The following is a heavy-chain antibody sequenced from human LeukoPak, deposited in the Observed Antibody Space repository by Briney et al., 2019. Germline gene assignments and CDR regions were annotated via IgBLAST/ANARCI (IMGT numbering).Heavy chain of an antibody. CDR3: ARLFLYSSSGLAGSGFDY. CDR1: GGSISSSSYY. Sequence: SKTLSLTCTVSGGSISSSSYYWGWIRQPPGKGLEWIGSIYYSGSTYYSPSLKSRVTMSVDTSKNQFSLKLSSVTAADTAVYYCARLFLYSSSGLAGSGFDYWGQGTLVTVSS. J-gene: IGHJ4*02. V-gene: IGHV4-39*01. D-gene: IGHD6-13*01. CDR2: IYYSGST.